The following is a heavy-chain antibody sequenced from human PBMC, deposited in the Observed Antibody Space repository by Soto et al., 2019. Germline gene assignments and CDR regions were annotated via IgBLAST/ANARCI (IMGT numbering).Heavy chain of an antibody. V-gene: IGHV7-4-1*01. J-gene: IGHJ6*02. CDR2: INTNTGNP. CDR3: ARDFSWIQLWSYYYYYGMDV. Sequence: GASVKVSCKASGYTFTSYAMNWVRQAPGRGLEWMGWINTNTGNPTYAQGFTGRFVFSLDTSVSTAYLQICSLKAEDTAVYYCARDFSWIQLWSYYYYYGMDVWGQGTTVTVSS. D-gene: IGHD5-18*01. CDR1: GYTFTSYA.